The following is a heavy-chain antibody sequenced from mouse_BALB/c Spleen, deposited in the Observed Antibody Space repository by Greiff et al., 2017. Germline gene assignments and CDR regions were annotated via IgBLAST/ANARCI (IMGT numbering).Heavy chain of an antibody. CDR2: ILPGSGST. Sequence: QVQLKQSGAELMKPGASVKISCKATGYTFSSYWIEWVKQRPGHGLEWIGEILPGSGSTNYNEKFKGKATFTADTSSNTAYMQLSSLTSEDSAVYYCARGGYYGKGAMDYWGQGTSVTVSS. D-gene: IGHD2-1*01. CDR1: GYTFSSYW. CDR3: ARGGYYGKGAMDY. V-gene: IGHV1-9*01. J-gene: IGHJ4*01.